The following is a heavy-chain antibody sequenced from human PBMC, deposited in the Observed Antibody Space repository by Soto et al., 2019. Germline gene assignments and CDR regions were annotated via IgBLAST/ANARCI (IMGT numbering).Heavy chain of an antibody. J-gene: IGHJ4*02. V-gene: IGHV1-69*01. D-gene: IGHD2-21*02. CDR3: ARDRAPAYGGNSHFDY. CDR2: IIPIFGTA. CDR1: GGTFSSYA. Sequence: QVQLVQSGAEVKKPGSSVKVSCNASGGTFSSYAISWVRQAPGQGLEWMGGIIPIFGTANYAQKFQGRVTITADESTSTAYMELSSLRSEDTAVYYCARDRAPAYGGNSHFDYWGQGTLVTVSS.